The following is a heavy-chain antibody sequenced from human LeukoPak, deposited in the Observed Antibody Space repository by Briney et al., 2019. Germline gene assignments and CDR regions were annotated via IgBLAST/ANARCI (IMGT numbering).Heavy chain of an antibody. Sequence: SETLSLTCTVSGGSIGSGSYYWSWIRQPPGKRLEWIGNIYYSGSTNYNPSLKSRITISVDTSKNQFSLKVRSVTAADTAVYYCARSVAVAGIIYYGVDVWGQGTTVTVSS. V-gene: IGHV4-61*01. J-gene: IGHJ6*02. CDR1: GGSIGSGSYY. D-gene: IGHD6-19*01. CDR2: IYYSGST. CDR3: ARSVAVAGIIYYGVDV.